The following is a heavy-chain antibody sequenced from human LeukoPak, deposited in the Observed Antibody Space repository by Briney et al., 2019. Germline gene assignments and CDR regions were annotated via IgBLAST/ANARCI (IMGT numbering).Heavy chain of an antibody. D-gene: IGHD3-22*01. CDR3: ARSGPYYYGSSGYLLD. CDR2: IYYSGST. V-gene: IGHV4-59*01. Sequence: PSETLSLTCTVSVGSISGYYWSWIRQPPWKGLEWIGYIYYSGSTNYNPSLKSRVTISVDTSKNQFSLKLSSVTAADTAVYYCARSGPYYYGSSGYLLDWGQGTLVTVSS. CDR1: VGSISGYY. J-gene: IGHJ4*02.